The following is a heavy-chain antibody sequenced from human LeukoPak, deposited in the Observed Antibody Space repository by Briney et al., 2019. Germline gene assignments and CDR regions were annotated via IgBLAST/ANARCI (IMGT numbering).Heavy chain of an antibody. Sequence: GASVKVSCKASGYTFTSYGISWVRQAPGQGLEWMGWISAYNGNTNYAQKLQGRVTMTTDTSTSTAYMELRSLRSDDTAVYYCARDRNSGWTQGWFDPWGQGTLVTVSS. CDR2: ISAYNGNT. D-gene: IGHD6-19*01. J-gene: IGHJ5*02. V-gene: IGHV1-18*01. CDR1: GYTFTSYG. CDR3: ARDRNSGWTQGWFDP.